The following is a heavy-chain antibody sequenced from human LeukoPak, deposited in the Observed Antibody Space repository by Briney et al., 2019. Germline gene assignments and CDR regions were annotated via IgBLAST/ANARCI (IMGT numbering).Heavy chain of an antibody. CDR2: ISASGLTA. CDR3: TENT. J-gene: IGHJ4*02. V-gene: IGHV3-23*01. CDR1: EFIFNNSG. Sequence: GGSLTLSCAASEFIFNNSGMGWVRQAPGRGLERVSAISASGLTAYYGDSVKGRFTISRDNAKNTLYLHMSSLRGEDTAIYYCTENTWGRGTRVTVSS.